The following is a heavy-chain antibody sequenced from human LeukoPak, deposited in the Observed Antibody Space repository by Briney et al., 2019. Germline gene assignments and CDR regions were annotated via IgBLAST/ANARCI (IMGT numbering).Heavy chain of an antibody. CDR3: ARDPLATNDFDI. J-gene: IGHJ3*02. CDR1: GGSITNSY. CDR2: INYSGST. D-gene: IGHD1-1*01. V-gene: IGHV4-59*01. Sequence: SETLSLTCTVSGGSITNSYWNWIRQSPGKGLEWIGYINYSGSTNYNPSLKSRVTISVDTSKNQFSLKLSSVTAADTAVYFCARDPLATNDFDIWGQGKMVTVSS.